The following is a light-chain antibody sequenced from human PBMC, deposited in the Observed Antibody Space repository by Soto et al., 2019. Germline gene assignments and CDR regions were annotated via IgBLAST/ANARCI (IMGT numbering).Light chain of an antibody. CDR3: MQALQTPIT. Sequence: DMGMTQSPLSLPVTPGEPASISCRSSQMLLHSDGYSYLDWYLQKPGQSPQLLIYVVSNRASGVPDRFSGSGSGTDFTLKISRVEAEDVGVYYCMQALQTPITFGQGTRLEIK. V-gene: IGKV2-28*01. CDR2: VVS. J-gene: IGKJ5*01. CDR1: QMLLHSDGYSY.